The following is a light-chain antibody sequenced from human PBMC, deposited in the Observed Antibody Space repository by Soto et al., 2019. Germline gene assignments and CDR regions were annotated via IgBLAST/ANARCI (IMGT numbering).Light chain of an antibody. J-gene: IGKJ1*01. V-gene: IGKV3-20*01. CDR1: QSVSNDV. CDR3: QQYGSSPPRT. CDR2: GAS. Sequence: EIVLTQSPGSLSLSPGERGTLSCRASQSVSNDVLAWYQQKPGQAPGLLIYGASTRATDVPDRFSGSGSGADFTLTISRMEPEDFAVYYCQQYGSSPPRTFGQGTKVDIK.